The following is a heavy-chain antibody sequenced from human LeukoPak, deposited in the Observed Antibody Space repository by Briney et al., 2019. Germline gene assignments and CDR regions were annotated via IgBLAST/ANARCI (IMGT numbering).Heavy chain of an antibody. CDR3: ARLVGSSSWYKDYYYYYMDV. D-gene: IGHD6-13*01. CDR2: IYYSGST. Sequence: SETLSLTCTVSGGSISSSNYYWGWIRQPPGKGLEWIGSIYYSGSTYYNPSLKSRVTISVDTSKNQFSLKLSSVTAADTAVYYCARLVGSSSWYKDYYYYYMDVWGKGTTVTVSS. CDR1: GGSISSSNYY. V-gene: IGHV4-39*01. J-gene: IGHJ6*03.